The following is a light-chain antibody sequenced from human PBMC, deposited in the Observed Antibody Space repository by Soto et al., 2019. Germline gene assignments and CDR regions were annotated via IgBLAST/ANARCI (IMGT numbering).Light chain of an antibody. Sequence: QSVLSQPPSASGSPGQRVAISCCGRSSNIGSYYVHWYQQLSGTAPKLLIYNNNLRPSGVPDRLSGSKSGTSASLAISGLRSEDEADYYCAAWDDSLRAYVLGPGTKLTVL. CDR3: AAWDDSLRAYV. CDR1: SSNIGSYY. CDR2: NNN. J-gene: IGLJ1*01. V-gene: IGLV1-47*02.